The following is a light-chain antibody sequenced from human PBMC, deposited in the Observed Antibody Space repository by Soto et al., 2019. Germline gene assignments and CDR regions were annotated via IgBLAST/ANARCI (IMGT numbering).Light chain of an antibody. CDR3: QQYGSSPPT. Sequence: EIVLTQSPGTLSLSPGERATLFCRASQSVSGTYLAWYQHKPGQAPRLLIYGSSGRATGTPDRFSGSGSGTDFTLTISRLEPEDFAVYYCQQYGSSPPTFGQGTKVEIK. V-gene: IGKV3-20*01. J-gene: IGKJ1*01. CDR1: QSVSGTY. CDR2: GSS.